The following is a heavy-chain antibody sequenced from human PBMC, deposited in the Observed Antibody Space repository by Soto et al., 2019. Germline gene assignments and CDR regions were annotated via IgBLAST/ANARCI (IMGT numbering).Heavy chain of an antibody. CDR3: VRDGTKTLRDWFDP. D-gene: IGHD1-1*01. V-gene: IGHV4-61*08. CDR1: GGSISSGGYY. CDR2: IYYGGNT. Sequence: SETLSLTCTVSGGSISSGGYYWSWIRQPPGKGLEWIGYIYYGGNTNYNPSLKSRVTISEDTSKNQFSLKLRSVTAADTAVYYCVRDGTKTLRDWFDPWGQGISVTVSS. J-gene: IGHJ5*02.